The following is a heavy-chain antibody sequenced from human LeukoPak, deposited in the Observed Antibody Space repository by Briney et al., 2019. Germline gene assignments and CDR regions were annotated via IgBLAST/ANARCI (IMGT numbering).Heavy chain of an antibody. V-gene: IGHV3-53*05. CDR1: GFTVSSNS. CDR2: IYSGGNT. J-gene: IGHJ4*02. D-gene: IGHD6-6*01. Sequence: PGGSLRLSCTVSGFTVSSNSWSWVRQAPGKGLEGVSFIYSGGNTHYSDSVTGRFTISRDNSKNTLYLQMNSLRAADTAVYYCARDKGTSYLSSFDYWGQGTLVTVSS. CDR3: ARDKGTSYLSSFDY.